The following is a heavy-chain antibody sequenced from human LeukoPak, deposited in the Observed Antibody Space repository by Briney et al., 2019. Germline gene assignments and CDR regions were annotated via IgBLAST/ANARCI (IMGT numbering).Heavy chain of an antibody. CDR3: ARKRSPRSPFDY. J-gene: IGHJ4*02. V-gene: IGHV4-34*01. CDR1: GGSFSGYY. D-gene: IGHD3-3*01. CDR2: INHSGST. Sequence: KPSETLSLTCAVYGGSFSGYYWSWIRQPPGKGLEWIGEINHSGSTNYNPSLKSRVTISVDTSKNQFSLKLSSVTAADTAAYYCARKRSPRSPFDYWGQGALVTVSS.